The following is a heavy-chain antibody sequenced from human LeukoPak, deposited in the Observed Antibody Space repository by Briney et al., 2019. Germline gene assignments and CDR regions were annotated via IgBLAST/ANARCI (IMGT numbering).Heavy chain of an antibody. J-gene: IGHJ4*02. CDR1: GYSFTSYW. Sequence: HGESLKISCKGSGYSFTSYWIGWVRQMPGKGLEWMGIIYPGDSDTRYSPSFQGQVTISADKSISTAYLQWSSLKASDTAMYYCARRHCSSTSCYSAFDYWGQGTLVTVSS. CDR2: IYPGDSDT. CDR3: ARRHCSSTSCYSAFDY. D-gene: IGHD2-2*01. V-gene: IGHV5-51*01.